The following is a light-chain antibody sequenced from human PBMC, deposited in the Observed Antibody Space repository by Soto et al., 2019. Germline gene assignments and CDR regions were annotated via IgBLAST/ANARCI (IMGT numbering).Light chain of an antibody. CDR2: GAS. J-gene: IGKJ1*01. CDR1: QHIARW. CDR3: QQDNSYPGT. V-gene: IGKV1-5*03. Sequence: DLLMTQSPSTLSASVGDRVTITCRASQHIARWLAWYQQKPGKAPNLLIYGASSLESGVPSRFSGSGSGTEFTLTISSLRPDDFATYYCQQDNSYPGTFGQGTKVEIK.